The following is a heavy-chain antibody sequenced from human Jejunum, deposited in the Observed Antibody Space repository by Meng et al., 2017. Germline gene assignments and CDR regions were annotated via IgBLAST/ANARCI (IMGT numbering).Heavy chain of an antibody. D-gene: IGHD6-13*01. CDR1: GFTVSSYW. V-gene: IGHV3-74*01. CDR2: INSDGRST. Sequence: GESLKISCAASGFTVSSYWMHWVRQAPGKGLVWVSRINSDGRSTRHADSVKGRFTISRDNAKNTLYLQMNSLKDGDTAVYYFARALSWYSYDAFDIWGQGTMVTVSS. J-gene: IGHJ3*02. CDR3: ARALSWYSYDAFDI.